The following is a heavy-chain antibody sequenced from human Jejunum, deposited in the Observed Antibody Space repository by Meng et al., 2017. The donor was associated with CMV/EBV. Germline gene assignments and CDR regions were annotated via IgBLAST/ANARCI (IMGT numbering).Heavy chain of an antibody. D-gene: IGHD2-21*02. CDR1: GFIFGSDA. CDR3: TKEMTEVTSQINS. Sequence: ASGFIFGSDAMSWVRQAPGKGLEWVSSISGTGDTTYYADSVKGRFSISRDNSKNTLYLQMDSLRVEDTANYYCTKEMTEVTSQINSWGQGTLVTVSS. V-gene: IGHV3-23*01. J-gene: IGHJ4*02. CDR2: ISGTGDTT.